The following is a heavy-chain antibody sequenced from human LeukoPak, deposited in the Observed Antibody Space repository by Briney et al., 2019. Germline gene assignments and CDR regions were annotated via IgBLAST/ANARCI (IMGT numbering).Heavy chain of an antibody. Sequence: PGGSLRLSCAASGFTVSSNYMSWVRQAPGKGLEWVSVIYSGGTTYYADSVKGRFTISRDNSKNTLYLQMNTLRPEDTAVYYCAKADAVVVPAANQHWGQGTLVTVSS. D-gene: IGHD2-2*01. V-gene: IGHV3-53*01. CDR1: GFTVSSNY. J-gene: IGHJ1*01. CDR3: AKADAVVVPAANQH. CDR2: IYSGGTT.